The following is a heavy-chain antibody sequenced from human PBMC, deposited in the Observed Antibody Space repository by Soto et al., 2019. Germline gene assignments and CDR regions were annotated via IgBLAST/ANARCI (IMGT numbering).Heavy chain of an antibody. CDR2: ISSSSSTI. Sequence: GGSLRLSCAASGFTFSSYSMYWVRQAPGKGLEWVSYISSSSSTIYYADSVKGRFTISRDNAKNSLYLQMNSLRAEDTAVYYCASGIMITFGGVIANDYWGQGTLVTVSS. V-gene: IGHV3-48*01. CDR1: GFTFSSYS. D-gene: IGHD3-16*02. CDR3: ASGIMITFGGVIANDY. J-gene: IGHJ4*02.